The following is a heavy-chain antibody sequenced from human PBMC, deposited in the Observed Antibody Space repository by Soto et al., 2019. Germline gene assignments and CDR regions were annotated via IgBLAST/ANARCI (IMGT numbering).Heavy chain of an antibody. D-gene: IGHD1-26*01. CDR1: GFTFSSYS. J-gene: IGHJ5*02. Sequence: GSLRLSCAASGFTFSSYSMNWVRQAPGKGLEWVSSISSSSSYIYYADSVKGRFTISRDNAKNSLYLQMNSLRAEDTAVYYCASRGGPGGSPNWFDPWGQGTLVTVSS. CDR2: ISSSSSYI. CDR3: ASRGGPGGSPNWFDP. V-gene: IGHV3-21*01.